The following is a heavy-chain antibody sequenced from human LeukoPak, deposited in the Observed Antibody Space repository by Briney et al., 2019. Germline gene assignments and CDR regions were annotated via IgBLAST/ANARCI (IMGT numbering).Heavy chain of an antibody. Sequence: GGSLRLSCAASGFSFSIYDMHWVRQAPGKGLEWVANIKQDGSEKYYVDSVKGRFTISRDNTKNSLYLQMNSLRAEDTAVYYCARGVTTGVDAFDIWGQGTMVTVSS. CDR1: GFSFSIYD. CDR2: IKQDGSEK. D-gene: IGHD4-17*01. J-gene: IGHJ3*02. V-gene: IGHV3-7*01. CDR3: ARGVTTGVDAFDI.